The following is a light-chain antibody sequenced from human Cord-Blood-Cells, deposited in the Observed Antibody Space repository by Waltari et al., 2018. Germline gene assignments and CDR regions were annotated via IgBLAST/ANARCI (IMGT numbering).Light chain of an antibody. Sequence: QSALTQPRSVSGSPGQSVTISCTGNSSAVAGYNYVSCYQQHPGKAPKLMIYYVSKRPSGVPQRFAGSKSDNTASLTISGIQAEDEADYYCCSYAGSYTWVFGGGTKLTVL. CDR1: SSAVAGYNY. V-gene: IGLV2-11*01. J-gene: IGLJ3*02. CDR2: YVS. CDR3: CSYAGSYTWV.